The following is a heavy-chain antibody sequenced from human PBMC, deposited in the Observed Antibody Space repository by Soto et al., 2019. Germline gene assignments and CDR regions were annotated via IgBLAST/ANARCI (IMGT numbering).Heavy chain of an antibody. CDR1: GGTFSSYA. J-gene: IGHJ6*02. Sequence: QVQLVQSGAEVKKPGSSVKVSCKASGGTFSSYAISWVRQAPGQGLEWMGGIIPIFGTANYAQKFQGRVTIPADESTSTAYMELSSLRSEDTAVYYCARQDWEVGATNKGYYYYYGMDVWGQGTTVTVSS. D-gene: IGHD1-26*01. V-gene: IGHV1-69*01. CDR2: IIPIFGTA. CDR3: ARQDWEVGATNKGYYYYYGMDV.